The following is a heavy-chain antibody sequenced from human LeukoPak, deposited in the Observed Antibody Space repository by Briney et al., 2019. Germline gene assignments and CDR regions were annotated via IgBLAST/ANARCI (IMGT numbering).Heavy chain of an antibody. Sequence: ASVKVSCKASGYTFTSYGINWVRQATGQGLEWMGWMNPNSGNTGYARKFQGRVTMTRNTSISTAYMELSSLRSEDTAVYYCAGGRSPYDFWSGYYAVEDGMDVWGQGTTVTVSS. CDR3: AGGRSPYDFWSGYYAVEDGMDV. CDR1: GYTFTSYG. V-gene: IGHV1-8*02. CDR2: MNPNSGNT. J-gene: IGHJ6*02. D-gene: IGHD3-3*01.